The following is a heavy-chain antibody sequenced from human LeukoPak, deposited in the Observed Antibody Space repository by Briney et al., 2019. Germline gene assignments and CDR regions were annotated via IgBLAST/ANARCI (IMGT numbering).Heavy chain of an antibody. V-gene: IGHV3-30-3*01. CDR1: GFTFSSYA. Sequence: AGGSLRLSCAAPGFTFSSYAMHWVRQAPGKGLEWVAVISYDGSNKYYADSVKGRFTISRDNSKNTLYLQMNSLRAEDTAVYYCASGGIVVVVAATPRMYYWGQGTLVTVSS. J-gene: IGHJ4*02. CDR2: ISYDGSNK. D-gene: IGHD2-15*01. CDR3: ASGGIVVVVAATPRMYY.